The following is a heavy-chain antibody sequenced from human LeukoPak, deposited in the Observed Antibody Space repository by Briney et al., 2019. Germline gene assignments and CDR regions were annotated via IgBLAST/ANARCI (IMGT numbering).Heavy chain of an antibody. D-gene: IGHD4-17*01. Sequence: PSETLSLTCTVSGGSISSSSYYWGWIRQPPGKGLEWIGSIYYSGSTYYNPSLKSRVTISVDTSKNQFSLKLSSVTAADTAVYYCAGGGYGDPFDYWGQGTLVTVSS. CDR1: GGSISSSSYY. J-gene: IGHJ4*02. CDR3: AGGGYGDPFDY. CDR2: IYYSGST. V-gene: IGHV4-39*07.